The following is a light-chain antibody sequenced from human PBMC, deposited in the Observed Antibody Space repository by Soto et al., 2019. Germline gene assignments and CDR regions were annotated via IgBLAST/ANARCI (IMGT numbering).Light chain of an antibody. CDR2: QAS. Sequence: DIQMTQSPSTLSASVGDRVTITCRASQSISSWLAWYQQKPGKAPKLLIYQASSLQSGVPSRFSGSGSGTEFPLTISSLQADDFAPYYCQQCNTYSGRTFGQGTKVDIK. V-gene: IGKV1-5*03. CDR3: QQCNTYSGRT. CDR1: QSISSW. J-gene: IGKJ1*01.